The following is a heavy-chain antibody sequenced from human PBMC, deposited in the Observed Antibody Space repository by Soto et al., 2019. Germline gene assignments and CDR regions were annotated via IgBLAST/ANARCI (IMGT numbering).Heavy chain of an antibody. Sequence: GGSLRLSCAASGFTFSSYAMSWVRQAPGKGLEWVSAISGSGGSTYYADSVKGRFTISRDNSKNTLYLQMNSLRAEDTAVYYCARDRFWSGYYPYYYGMDVWGQGTTVTVSS. D-gene: IGHD3-3*01. CDR1: GFTFSSYA. V-gene: IGHV3-23*01. J-gene: IGHJ6*02. CDR2: ISGSGGST. CDR3: ARDRFWSGYYPYYYGMDV.